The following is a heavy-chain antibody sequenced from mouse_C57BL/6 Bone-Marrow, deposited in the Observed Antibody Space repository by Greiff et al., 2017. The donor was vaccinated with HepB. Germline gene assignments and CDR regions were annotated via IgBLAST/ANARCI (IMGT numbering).Heavy chain of an antibody. CDR2: IHPSDSDT. J-gene: IGHJ2*01. CDR1: GYTFTSYG. Sequence: QVQLQQPGAELVKPGASVKVSCKASGYTFTSYGMHWVRQRPGQGLEWIGRIHPSDSDTNYNQKFKGKATLTVDKSSSTGYMQLSSLKSEDSAVYYCAIEVAAGFDYWGQGTTLTVSS. V-gene: IGHV1-74*01. CDR3: AIEVAAGFDY. D-gene: IGHD1-1*02.